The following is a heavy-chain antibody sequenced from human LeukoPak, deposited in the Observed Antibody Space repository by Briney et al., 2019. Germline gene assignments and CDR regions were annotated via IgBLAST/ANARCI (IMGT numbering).Heavy chain of an antibody. CDR1: GYTLTELS. D-gene: IGHD6-13*01. V-gene: IGHV1-24*01. Sequence: ASVKVSCKVSGYTLTELSMHWVRQAPGKGLEWMGGFDPEDGETIYAQKFQGRVTVTEDTSTDTAYMELSSVTAADTAVYYCARGPKSAGLFDYWGQGTLVTVSS. CDR3: ARGPKSAGLFDY. J-gene: IGHJ4*02. CDR2: FDPEDGET.